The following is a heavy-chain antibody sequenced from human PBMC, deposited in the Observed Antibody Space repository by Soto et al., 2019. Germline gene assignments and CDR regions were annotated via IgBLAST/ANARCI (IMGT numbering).Heavy chain of an antibody. J-gene: IGHJ3*02. V-gene: IGHV4-39*01. Sequence: PSETLSLTCTVSGGSISSSSYYWGWIRQPPGKGLEWIGSIYYSGSTYYNPSLKSRVTISVDTSKNQFSLKLSSVTAADTAVYYCAKGGSGSYYNAFDIWGQGTMVTVS. CDR2: IYYSGST. D-gene: IGHD3-10*01. CDR3: AKGGSGSYYNAFDI. CDR1: GGSISSSSYY.